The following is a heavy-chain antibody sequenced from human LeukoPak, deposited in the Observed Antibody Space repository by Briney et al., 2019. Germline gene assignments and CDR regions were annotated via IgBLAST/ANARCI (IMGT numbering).Heavy chain of an antibody. CDR1: GFTFSSYE. CDR3: AKSSGWYRSFGDY. V-gene: IGHV3-48*03. Sequence: GSLRLSCAASGFTFSSYEMNWVRQAPGKGLEWVSYISSSGSTIYYADSVKGRFTISRDNAKNSLYLQMNSLRAEDTAVYYCAKSSGWYRSFGDYWGQGTLVTVSS. CDR2: ISSSGSTI. J-gene: IGHJ4*02. D-gene: IGHD6-19*01.